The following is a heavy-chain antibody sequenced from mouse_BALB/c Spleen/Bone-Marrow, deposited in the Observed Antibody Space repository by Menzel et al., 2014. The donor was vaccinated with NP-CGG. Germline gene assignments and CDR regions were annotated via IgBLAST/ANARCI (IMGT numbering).Heavy chain of an antibody. V-gene: IGHV7-3*02. D-gene: IGHD1-1*01. CDR2: IRNKANGYTT. Sequence: EVKLMESGGGLVQPGGSLRLSCATSGFTFTDYYMSWVRQPPGKALEWLGFIRNKANGYTTEYSASVKGRFTISRDNSQSILYLQMNTLRAEDSATYYCARDDYGRGYWGQGTTLTVSS. CDR1: GFTFTDYY. CDR3: ARDDYGRGY. J-gene: IGHJ2*01.